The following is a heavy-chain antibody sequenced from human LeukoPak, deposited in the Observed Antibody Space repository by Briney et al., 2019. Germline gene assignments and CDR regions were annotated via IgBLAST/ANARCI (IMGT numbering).Heavy chain of an antibody. J-gene: IGHJ5*01. CDR1: GGSISGGTYY. CDR3: ARHGGYIFLNWVDP. D-gene: IGHD6-19*01. CDR2: VSYSGTT. V-gene: IGHV4-39*01. Sequence: PSETLSLTCTVSGGSISGGTYYWGWIRQPPGKGLEWIETVSYSGTTYYKSSLKSRVTISVDTSKNQFSLYLNSVTAADTAVYYCARHGGYIFLNWVDPWGQGTLVTVSS.